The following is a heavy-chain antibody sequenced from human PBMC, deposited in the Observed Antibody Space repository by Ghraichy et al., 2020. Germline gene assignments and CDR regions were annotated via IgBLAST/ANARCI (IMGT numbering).Heavy chain of an antibody. V-gene: IGHV3-53*01. D-gene: IGHD3-22*01. CDR1: GFTVSSNY. CDR3: AREPNYYDSSGPEDY. J-gene: IGHJ4*02. Sequence: GGSLRLSCAASGFTVSSNYMSWVRQAPGKGLEWVSVIYSGGSTYYADSVKGRFTISRDNSKNTLYLQMNSLRAEDTAVYYCAREPNYYDSSGPEDYWGQGTLVTVSS. CDR2: IYSGGST.